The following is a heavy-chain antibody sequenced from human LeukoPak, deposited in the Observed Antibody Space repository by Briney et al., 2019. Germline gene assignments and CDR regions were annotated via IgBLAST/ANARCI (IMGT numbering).Heavy chain of an antibody. J-gene: IGHJ4*02. CDR2: ISSSGSTI. V-gene: IGHV3-48*03. Sequence: PGGSLRLSCAASGFTFSSYEMNWVRQAPGKGLEWVSYISSSGSTIYYADCVKGRFTISRDNAKNSLYLQMNSLRAEDTAVYYCARGTMIVVVTPSGIDYWGQGTLVTVSS. CDR3: ARGTMIVVVTPSGIDY. CDR1: GFTFSSYE. D-gene: IGHD3-22*01.